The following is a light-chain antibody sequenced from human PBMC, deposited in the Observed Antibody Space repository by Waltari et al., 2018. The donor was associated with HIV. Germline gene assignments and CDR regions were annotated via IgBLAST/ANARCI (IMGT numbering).Light chain of an antibody. V-gene: IGLV1-47*01. CDR2: RNN. J-gene: IGLJ2*01. CDR3: AAWGNSLSLL. CDR1: SPNIGRTY. Sequence: QSVLTQPPSASGTPGQRVTLSCSGTSPNIGRTYVYWYQQCPGTAPKLLLYRNNQRPSGVPDRFSGSKSGTSASLAISGLRSEDEADYYCAAWGNSLSLLFGGGTKLTVL.